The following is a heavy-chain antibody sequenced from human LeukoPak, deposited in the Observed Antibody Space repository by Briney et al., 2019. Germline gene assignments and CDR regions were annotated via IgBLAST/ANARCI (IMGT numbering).Heavy chain of an antibody. J-gene: IGHJ3*02. Sequence: GGSLRLSCVASGFTFSGFYIHWVRQAPGKGLVWVSHINWDGSVTTYADSVRGRFTISRDNAKNTLYLQMDSLRAEDTAVYYCSRGGYSRAFDIWGQGTVVTVSS. D-gene: IGHD2-15*01. CDR3: SRGGYSRAFDI. CDR2: INWDGSVT. CDR1: GFTFSGFY. V-gene: IGHV3-74*01.